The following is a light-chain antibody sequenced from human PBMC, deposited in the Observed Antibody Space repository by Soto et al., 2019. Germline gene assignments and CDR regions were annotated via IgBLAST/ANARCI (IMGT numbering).Light chain of an antibody. CDR3: QQRSNWPPWT. V-gene: IGKV3-11*01. Sequence: EIVLTQSPATLSLPTGERATLSCRASQSVSSYLAWYQQKPGQAPRLLIYDASNRATGIPARFSGSGSGTDFTLTISSLEPADFAVYYCQQRSNWPPWTFGQGTKVEIK. CDR1: QSVSSY. CDR2: DAS. J-gene: IGKJ1*01.